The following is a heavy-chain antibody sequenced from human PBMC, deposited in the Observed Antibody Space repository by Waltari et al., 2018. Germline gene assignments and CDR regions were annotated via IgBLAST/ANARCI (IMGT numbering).Heavy chain of an antibody. CDR2: IYYSGST. J-gene: IGHJ4*02. Sequence: QRQLQESGPGLVKPSENLSLTGTGSGGSISSRIYYWVWIRQPPGKGLEWIVSIYYSGSTYYNPSLKSRVTISVDTSKNQFSLQLSSVTAADTAVYYCARALDYWGQGTLVTVSS. CDR3: ARALDY. CDR1: GGSISSRIYY. V-gene: IGHV4-39*07.